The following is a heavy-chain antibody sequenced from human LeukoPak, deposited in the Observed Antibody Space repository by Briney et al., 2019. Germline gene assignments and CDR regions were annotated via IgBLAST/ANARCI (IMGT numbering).Heavy chain of an antibody. Sequence: ETLSLTCAVYGGSFSGYYWSWIRQPPGKGLEWVSGISGSGVYTYYADSVKGRFTISRDNSKNTLYLVMNSLRVDDTAVYYCAKAVDLATISVDIWGQGTMVTVSS. CDR2: ISGSGVYT. J-gene: IGHJ3*02. CDR3: AKAVDLATISVDI. V-gene: IGHV3-23*01. D-gene: IGHD5-24*01. CDR1: GGSFSGYY.